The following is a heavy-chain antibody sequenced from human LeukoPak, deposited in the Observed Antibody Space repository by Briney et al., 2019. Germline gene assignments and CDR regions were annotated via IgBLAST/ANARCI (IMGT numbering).Heavy chain of an antibody. CDR3: ARSDGSY. D-gene: IGHD1-26*01. CDR2: ISHSGST. V-gene: IGHV4-34*01. J-gene: IGHJ4*02. CDR1: GGSFNGYY. Sequence: SETLSLTCAVYGGSFNGYYWSWIRQPPGKGLEWIGEISHSGSTNYNPSLKSRVTMSVDTSKNQFSLSLSSVTAADTAVYYCARSDGSYWGQGTLVTVSS.